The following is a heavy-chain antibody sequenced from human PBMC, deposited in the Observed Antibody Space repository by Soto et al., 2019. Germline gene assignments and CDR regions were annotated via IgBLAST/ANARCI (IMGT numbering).Heavy chain of an antibody. J-gene: IGHJ4*02. D-gene: IGHD2-21*01. Sequence: GGSLRLSCAASGFTFSSYSMNWVRQAPGKGLEWVSSISSSSSYIYYADSVKGRFTISRDNAKNSLYLQMNSLRAEDTAVYYCAREGGDVKPGLFDYWGQGTLVTVSS. CDR2: ISSSSSYI. CDR3: AREGGDVKPGLFDY. V-gene: IGHV3-21*01. CDR1: GFTFSSYS.